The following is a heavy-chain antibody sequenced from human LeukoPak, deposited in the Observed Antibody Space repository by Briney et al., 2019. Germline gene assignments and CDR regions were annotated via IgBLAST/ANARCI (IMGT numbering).Heavy chain of an antibody. CDR2: INWNGGST. CDR3: AGHIAARDGYYYYYMDV. CDR1: GFTFDDYG. Sequence: PGGSLRLSCAASGFTFDDYGMSWVRQAPGKGLEWVSGINWNGGSTGYADSVKGRFTISRDNAKNSLYLQMNSLRAEDTALYYCAGHIAARDGYYYYYMDVWGKGTTVTVSS. D-gene: IGHD6-6*01. V-gene: IGHV3-20*04. J-gene: IGHJ6*03.